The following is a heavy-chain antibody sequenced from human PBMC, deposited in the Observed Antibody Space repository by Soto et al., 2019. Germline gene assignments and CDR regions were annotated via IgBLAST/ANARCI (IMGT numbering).Heavy chain of an antibody. D-gene: IGHD3-22*01. CDR1: GFTFSNYA. J-gene: IGHJ4*02. Sequence: GGSLRLSCAGSGFTFSNYAVHWVRQAPGKGLEWVATISYDGVNKHYADSVRGRFTMSRDNSRDTLYSQLNSLGPEDTAVYYCARGPSNDYYDTGGYFDFWGQGTLVTVSS. V-gene: IGHV3-30-3*01. CDR3: ARGPSNDYYDTGGYFDF. CDR2: ISYDGVNK.